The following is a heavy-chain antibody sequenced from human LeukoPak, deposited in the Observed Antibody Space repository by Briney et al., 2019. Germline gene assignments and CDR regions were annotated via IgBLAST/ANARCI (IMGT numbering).Heavy chain of an antibody. CDR2: INPSGGST. CDR3: ARAESPGDAFDI. J-gene: IGHJ3*02. V-gene: IGHV1-46*03. CDR1: GYTFTSYD. Sequence: ASVKVSCKASGYTFTSYDMHWVRQAPGQGLEWMGIINPSGGSTSYAQKFQGRVTMTRDTSPSTVYMELSSLRSEDTAVYYCARAESPGDAFDIWGQGTMVTVSS. D-gene: IGHD3-10*01.